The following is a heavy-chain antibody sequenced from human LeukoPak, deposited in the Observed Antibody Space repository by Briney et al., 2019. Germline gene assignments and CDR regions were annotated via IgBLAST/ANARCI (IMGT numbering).Heavy chain of an antibody. Sequence: GGSLRLSCAASGFTFSSYAMSCVRQAPGKGLEWVSVISGSGGNTYYADSVKGRFTISRDNSKNTLYLQIYSLRVEDTAVYYCADESAAGFDHWGQGTLVSVSS. J-gene: IGHJ4*02. V-gene: IGHV3-23*01. D-gene: IGHD1-14*01. CDR2: ISGSGGNT. CDR1: GFTFSSYA. CDR3: ADESAAGFDH.